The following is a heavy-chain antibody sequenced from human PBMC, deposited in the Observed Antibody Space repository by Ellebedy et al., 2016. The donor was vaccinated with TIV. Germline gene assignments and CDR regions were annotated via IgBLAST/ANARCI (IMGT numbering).Heavy chain of an antibody. Sequence: SETLSLTCAVYGGSFSGHYWSWIRQPPGRGLEWIGYIYYSGSTNYNPSLKSRVTISVDTSKNQFSLKLSSVTAADTAVYYCARQVDSSGWYQWWYFDYWGQGTLVTVSS. CDR3: ARQVDSSGWYQWWYFDY. CDR1: GGSFSGHY. CDR2: IYYSGST. J-gene: IGHJ4*02. V-gene: IGHV4-59*08. D-gene: IGHD6-19*01.